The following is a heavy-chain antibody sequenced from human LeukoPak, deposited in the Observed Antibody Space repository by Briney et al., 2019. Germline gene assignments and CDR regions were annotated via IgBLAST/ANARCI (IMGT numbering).Heavy chain of an antibody. J-gene: IGHJ4*02. CDR1: GFIFSSYA. CDR2: IRYDGSNK. V-gene: IGHV3-30*02. Sequence: PGGSLRLSCAASGFIFSSYAMSWVRQAPGKGLEWVAFIRYDGSNKYYADSVKGRFTISRDNSKNTLYLQMNSLRAEDTAVYYCAKDLGYYGSGSYYNQWLFDYWGQGTLVTVSS. D-gene: IGHD3-10*01. CDR3: AKDLGYYGSGSYYNQWLFDY.